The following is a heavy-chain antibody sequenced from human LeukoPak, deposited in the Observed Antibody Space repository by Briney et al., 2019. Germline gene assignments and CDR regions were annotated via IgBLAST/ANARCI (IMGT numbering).Heavy chain of an antibody. CDR1: GFTFSSYG. J-gene: IGHJ4*02. D-gene: IGHD5-12*01. CDR3: AKGYSGYEGDDY. V-gene: IGHV3-30*02. CDR2: IWYDGSNK. Sequence: GGSLRLSCAASGFTFSSYGMHWVRQAPGKGLEWVAVIWYDGSNKYYADSVKGRFTISRDNSKNTLYLQMNSLRAEDTAVYYCAKGYSGYEGDDYWGQGTLVTVSS.